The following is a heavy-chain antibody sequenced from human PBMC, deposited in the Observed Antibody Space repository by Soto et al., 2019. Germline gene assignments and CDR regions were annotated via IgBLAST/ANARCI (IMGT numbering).Heavy chain of an antibody. Sequence: EGSLRLSCSASGFTFSIYAMHWVRQAPGKGLEYVSAVSTNGGTSYYADSVKGRFTISRDNSRNTLYLQMNSLRPEDTAVYYCVKDRAPRDGYKTQPGSWGLGTLVTVSS. V-gene: IGHV3-64D*06. D-gene: IGHD5-12*01. CDR1: GFTFSIYA. J-gene: IGHJ5*02. CDR3: VKDRAPRDGYKTQPGS. CDR2: VSTNGGTS.